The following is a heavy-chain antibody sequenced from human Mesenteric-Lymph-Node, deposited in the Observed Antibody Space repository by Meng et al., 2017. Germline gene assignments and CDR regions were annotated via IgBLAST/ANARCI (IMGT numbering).Heavy chain of an antibody. CDR2: MNPNSGNT. CDR1: GYTFTSYD. V-gene: IGHV1-8*03. D-gene: IGHD4-17*01. Sequence: QGKVVQSGAEGKKPGASGKVSCKASGYTFTSYDINWVRQATGQGLEWMGWMNPNSGNTGYAQKFQGRVTITRNTSISTAYMELSSLRSEDTAVYYCARDGDYLAYYGMDVWGQGTTVTVSS. CDR3: ARDGDYLAYYGMDV. J-gene: IGHJ6*02.